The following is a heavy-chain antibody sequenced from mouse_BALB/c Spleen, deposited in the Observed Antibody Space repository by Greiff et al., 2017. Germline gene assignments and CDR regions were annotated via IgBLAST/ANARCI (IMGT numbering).Heavy chain of an antibody. Sequence: EVMLVESGGGLVKPGGSLKLSCAASGFTFSDYYMYWVRQTPEKRLEWVATISDGGSYTYYPDSVKGRFTISRDNAKNNLYLQMSSLKSEDTAMYYCARDYGSNYFDYWGQGTTLTVSS. V-gene: IGHV5-4*02. CDR3: ARDYGSNYFDY. D-gene: IGHD1-1*01. J-gene: IGHJ2*01. CDR1: GFTFSDYY. CDR2: ISDGGSYT.